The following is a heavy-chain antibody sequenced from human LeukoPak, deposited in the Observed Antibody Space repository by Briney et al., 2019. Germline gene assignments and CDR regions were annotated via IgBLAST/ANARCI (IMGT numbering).Heavy chain of an antibody. D-gene: IGHD3-10*01. Sequence: SETLSLTCTVSGGSISSGGYYWRWIRQHPGKGLEWIGYIYCSGSTYYNPSLKSRVTISVDTSKNQFSLKLSSVTAADTAVYYCARDRYYGSGSYDYWGQGTLVTVSS. CDR2: IYCSGST. V-gene: IGHV4-31*03. CDR1: GGSISSGGYY. CDR3: ARDRYYGSGSYDY. J-gene: IGHJ4*02.